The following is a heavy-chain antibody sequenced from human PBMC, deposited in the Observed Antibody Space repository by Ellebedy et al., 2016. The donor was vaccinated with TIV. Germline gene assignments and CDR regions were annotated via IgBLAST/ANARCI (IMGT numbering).Heavy chain of an antibody. D-gene: IGHD5-18*01. CDR2: ITGTSGST. CDR3: AKGRYSYDDYFDY. Sequence: PSETLSLTCTASGFTFSSYAMSWVRQAPGKGLEWVSGITGTSGSTYYADSVKGRFTVSRDNTKNTLHLQMNSLRADDTAVYYCAKGRYSYDDYFDYWGQGTLVTVSS. CDR1: GFTFSSYA. J-gene: IGHJ4*02. V-gene: IGHV3-23*01.